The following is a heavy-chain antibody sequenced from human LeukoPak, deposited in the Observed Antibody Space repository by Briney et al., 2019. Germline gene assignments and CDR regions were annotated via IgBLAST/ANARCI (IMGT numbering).Heavy chain of an antibody. J-gene: IGHJ4*02. Sequence: ASVKVSCKASGYTFTGYYMHWARQAPGQGLEWMGWINPNSGGTNYAQKFQGRVTMTRDTSISTAYMELSRLRSDDTAVYYCARDPGYYDSSGYYDYWGQGTLVTVSS. CDR1: GYTFTGYY. D-gene: IGHD3-22*01. CDR2: INPNSGGT. CDR3: ARDPGYYDSSGYYDY. V-gene: IGHV1-2*02.